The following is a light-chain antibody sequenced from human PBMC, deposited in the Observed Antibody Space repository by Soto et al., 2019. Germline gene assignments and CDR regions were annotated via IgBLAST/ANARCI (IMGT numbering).Light chain of an antibody. CDR1: SSNIGSNT. Sequence: QSVLTQPPSASGTPGQRVTISCSGSSSNIGSNTVNWYQQLPGTAPKLLIYSNNQRPSGVPDRCSGSKSGTSASLAISVLKSEDEADYYCAAWDDSLNGWVFGGGTKLTVL. J-gene: IGLJ3*02. CDR2: SNN. CDR3: AAWDDSLNGWV. V-gene: IGLV1-44*01.